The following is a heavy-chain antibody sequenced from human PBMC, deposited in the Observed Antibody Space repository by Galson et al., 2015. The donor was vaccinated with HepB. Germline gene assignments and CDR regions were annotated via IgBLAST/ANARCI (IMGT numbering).Heavy chain of an antibody. CDR3: ATGGGYCSSTSCPPPTDY. Sequence: SCKVSGYTFTDYYMHWVQQAPGKGLEWMGLVDPEDGETIYAEKFQGRVTITADMSTDTAYMELSSLRSEDTAVYYCATGGGYCSSTSCPPPTDYWGQGTLVTVSS. CDR2: VDPEDGET. J-gene: IGHJ4*02. CDR1: GYTFTDYY. V-gene: IGHV1-69-2*01. D-gene: IGHD2-2*01.